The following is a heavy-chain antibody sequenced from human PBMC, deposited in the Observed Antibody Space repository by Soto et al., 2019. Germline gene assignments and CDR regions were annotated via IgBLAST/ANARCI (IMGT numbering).Heavy chain of an antibody. CDR2: INPNSGAT. J-gene: IGHJ3*01. CDR3: ARESYYDILTGSSRNAFDF. CDR1: GYTFIGYY. Sequence: ASVKVSCKASGYTFIGYYMHWVRQVPGQGLEWLGWINPNSGATIYAQKFQGRVTMTRDTSINTAYMELSRLRSDDTAVYYCARESYYDILTGSSRNAFDFWGQGTMVTVSS. D-gene: IGHD3-9*01. V-gene: IGHV1-2*02.